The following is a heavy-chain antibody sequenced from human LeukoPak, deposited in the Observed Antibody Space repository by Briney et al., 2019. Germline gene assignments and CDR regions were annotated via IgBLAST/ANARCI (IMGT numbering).Heavy chain of an antibody. Sequence: GGSLGLSCAASGITFRSYGMHWVRQAPGKGLEWVAVISYDGSHKYYADSVKGRLSISRDNSKNTLYLQMNSLRADDTAVYYCAKGARGDTVTSIVGLNWFDPWGQGTLVTVSS. V-gene: IGHV3-30*18. D-gene: IGHD4-17*01. CDR2: ISYDGSHK. CDR1: GITFRSYG. CDR3: AKGARGDTVTSIVGLNWFDP. J-gene: IGHJ5*02.